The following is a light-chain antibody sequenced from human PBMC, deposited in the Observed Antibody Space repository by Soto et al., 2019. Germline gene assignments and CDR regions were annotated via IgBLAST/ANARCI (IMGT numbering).Light chain of an antibody. J-gene: IGKJ1*01. CDR2: GAS. CDR3: QQYDNWPPWT. CDR1: QNIGSN. Sequence: EIVMTQSPATLSVSPGERTTLSCRASQNIGSNLVWYQQIPGQAPRLLIYGASTRATGIPVRFSGSGSWTEFTLTISSLQSEDFAVYYCQQYDNWPPWTFGQGTKVEVK. V-gene: IGKV3-15*01.